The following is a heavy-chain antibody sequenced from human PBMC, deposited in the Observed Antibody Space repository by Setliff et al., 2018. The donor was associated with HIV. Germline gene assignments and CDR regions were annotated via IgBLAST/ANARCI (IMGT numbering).Heavy chain of an antibody. CDR3: ARPVSKNFYGMDV. CDR2: ICHSGST. CDR1: GYSISSGYY. J-gene: IGHJ6*02. V-gene: IGHV4-38-2*01. Sequence: SETLSLTCAVSGYSISSGYYWGWIRQPPGKGLEWIGSICHSGSTYYNPSLKSRVTMSVYRSKNHLSLNVTSVTAADTAVYYCARPVSKNFYGMDVWGLGATVTVSS.